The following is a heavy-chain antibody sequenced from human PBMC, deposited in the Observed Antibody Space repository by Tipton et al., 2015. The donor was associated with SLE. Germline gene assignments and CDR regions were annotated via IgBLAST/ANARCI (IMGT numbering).Heavy chain of an antibody. V-gene: IGHV3-74*03. CDR1: GFRFSSYW. CDR2: VSHDDSGA. CDR3: ARGNVWSGYYDF. D-gene: IGHD3-3*01. J-gene: IGHJ4*02. Sequence: SLRLSCAVSGFRFSSYWIHWVRQAPGKGLVWVSRVSHDDSGAMYADSVKGRFTMSRDNAKNTVYLQMNSLRGDDAGVYYCARGNVWSGYYDFWGQGTLVAVSS.